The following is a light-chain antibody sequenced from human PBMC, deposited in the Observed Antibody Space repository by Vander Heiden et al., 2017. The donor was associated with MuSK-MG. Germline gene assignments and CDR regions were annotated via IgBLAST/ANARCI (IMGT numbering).Light chain of an antibody. J-gene: IGKJ1*01. CDR2: GAS. CDR1: QSVSSSY. Sequence: IVLTQSPGTLSLSPGERATLSCRASQSVSSSYLAWYQQKPGQAPRLLIYGASSRATGIPDRFSGSGSGTDFTLTISRLEPEDFAVYYCQQYDSSSWTFGQGTKVEIK. V-gene: IGKV3-20*01. CDR3: QQYDSSSWT.